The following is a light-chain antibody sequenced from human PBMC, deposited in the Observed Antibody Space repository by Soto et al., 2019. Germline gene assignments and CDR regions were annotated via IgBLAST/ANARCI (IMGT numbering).Light chain of an antibody. CDR2: AAS. CDR3: QHYYNYPWT. Sequence: AVLLTQSPSSFSASTGDRATITCRASQDIHNYLAWYQQVPGKAPKLLLYAASILQTGVPSRFSGSGSGTDCTITIDGLQSEDFATYFCQHYYNYPWTFGQGTTVE. CDR1: QDIHNY. V-gene: IGKV1-8*01. J-gene: IGKJ1*01.